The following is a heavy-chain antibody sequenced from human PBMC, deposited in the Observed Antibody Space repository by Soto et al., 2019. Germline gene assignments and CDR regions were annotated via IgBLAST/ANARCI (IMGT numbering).Heavy chain of an antibody. Sequence: PSETLSLTCTVSGGSVSGYYWSWIRQPAGKGLEWIGRIYSSGSSNYNPSLNSRLTMSVDTSKNQFSLKLSSLTVADTAVYFCARDNRLAVAGTWGFDFWGQGTLVTVSS. CDR1: GGSVSGYY. CDR3: ARDNRLAVAGTWGFDF. J-gene: IGHJ4*02. CDR2: IYSSGSS. V-gene: IGHV4-4*07. D-gene: IGHD6-19*01.